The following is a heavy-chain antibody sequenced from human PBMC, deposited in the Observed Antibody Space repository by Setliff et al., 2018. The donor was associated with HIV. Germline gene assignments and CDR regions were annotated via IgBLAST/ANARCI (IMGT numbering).Heavy chain of an antibody. J-gene: IGHJ6*03. Sequence: SGPTLVNPTQTLTLTCTFSGFSLSTSGVAVAWIRQPPGKALEWLARIYWDDDKRYSPSLESRLPITKDTSKNQVVLTMTNMDPVDTATYYCAHSNCSSTSCYPHYYYYMDVWGKGTAVTVSS. CDR3: AHSNCSSTSCYPHYYYYMDV. CDR2: IYWDDDK. CDR1: GFSLSTSGVA. D-gene: IGHD2-2*01. V-gene: IGHV2-5*02.